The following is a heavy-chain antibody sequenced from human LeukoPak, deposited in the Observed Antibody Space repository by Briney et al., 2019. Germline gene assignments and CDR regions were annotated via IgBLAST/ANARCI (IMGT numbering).Heavy chain of an antibody. CDR1: GYTFISYG. V-gene: IGHV1-18*01. CDR3: ARDRSSTWHLDWFDP. Sequence: ASVKVSCKASGYTFISYGISWVRQAPGQGLEWMGWISAYNGNTNYAQKVQGRVTMTTDTSTNTAYMELRSLRSDDTAVYYCARDRSSTWHLDWFDPWGQGTLVTVSS. J-gene: IGHJ5*02. D-gene: IGHD6-13*01. CDR2: ISAYNGNT.